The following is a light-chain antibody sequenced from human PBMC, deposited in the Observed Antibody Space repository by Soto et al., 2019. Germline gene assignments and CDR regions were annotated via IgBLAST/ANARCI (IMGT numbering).Light chain of an antibody. Sequence: EILLTQSPGTLSLSPGERATLSCRASQTVSNNYLVWYQQKPGRAPRLLIFRASNRAAGIPDRFSGSGSGTDFTLTISRLQPEDFAVYYCQQHAGSPWTLGKGTKVEIK. V-gene: IGKV3-20*01. J-gene: IGKJ1*01. CDR3: QQHAGSPWT. CDR1: QTVSNNY. CDR2: RAS.